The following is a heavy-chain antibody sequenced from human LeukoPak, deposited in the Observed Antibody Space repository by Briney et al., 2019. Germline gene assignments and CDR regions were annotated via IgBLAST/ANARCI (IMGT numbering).Heavy chain of an antibody. V-gene: IGHV1-2*02. CDR3: ARDDPPRYCSGTSCRARFDP. CDR1: GYTFTGYY. CDR2: INPNSGGT. J-gene: IGHJ5*02. Sequence: GASVKVSCKASGYTFTGYYMHWVRRAPGQGLEWMGWINPNSGGTNYAQKFQGRVTMTRDTSISTAYMELSRLRSDDTAVYYCARDDPPRYCSGTSCRARFDPWGQGTLVTVSS. D-gene: IGHD2-2*01.